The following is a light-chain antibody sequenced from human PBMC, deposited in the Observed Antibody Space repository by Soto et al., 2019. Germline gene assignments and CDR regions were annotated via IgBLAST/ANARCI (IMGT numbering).Light chain of an antibody. CDR2: EVS. CDR1: SSDVGGYNY. J-gene: IGLJ1*01. CDR3: NSYASSGTLV. Sequence: QSVLTQPPSASGSPGQSVTISCAGTSSDVGGYNYVSWYQQYPGKVPKLMIYEVSERPSGVPDRFSGSKSGNTAFLTVSGLQAEDEADYYCNSYASSGTLVFGTGTKVTVL. V-gene: IGLV2-8*01.